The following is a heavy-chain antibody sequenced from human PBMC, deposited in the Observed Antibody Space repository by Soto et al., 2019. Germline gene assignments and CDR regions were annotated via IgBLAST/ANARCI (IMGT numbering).Heavy chain of an antibody. CDR3: AGRCDGTNCLGHFYY. CDR2: IIPIFGTA. CDR1: GGTFNNDV. D-gene: IGHD2-2*01. J-gene: IGHJ4*02. Sequence: QVQLVQSGAEVKKPGSSVKVSCRASGGTFNNDVINWVRQAPGQGLEWMAGIIPIFGTANYAQKFQGRVTITADKSTSTAYMERNSLRSEDTAVYYCAGRCDGTNCLGHFYYWGQGTLVTVS. V-gene: IGHV1-69*06.